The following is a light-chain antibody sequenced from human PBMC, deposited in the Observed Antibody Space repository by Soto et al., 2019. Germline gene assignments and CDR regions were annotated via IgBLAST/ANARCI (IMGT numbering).Light chain of an antibody. V-gene: IGLV2-14*03. CDR1: SSDVGGYDY. J-gene: IGLJ3*02. CDR2: DVS. Sequence: QSVLTQPASVSGSPGQSITISCTGTSSDVGGYDYVSWYQQHPGKPPKLMIYDVSNRPSGVSSRFSGFKSGNTASLTISRLQAEDEAEYYCSSYTSTTWAVFGGGTKLTVL. CDR3: SSYTSTTWAV.